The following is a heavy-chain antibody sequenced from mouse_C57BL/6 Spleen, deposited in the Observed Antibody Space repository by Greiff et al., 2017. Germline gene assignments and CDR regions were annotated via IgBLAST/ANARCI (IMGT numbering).Heavy chain of an antibody. V-gene: IGHV6-3*01. CDR2: IRLKSDNYAT. CDR3: TEEYYGSKGGY. Sequence: EVHLVESGGGLVQPGGSMKLSCVASGFTFSNYWMNWVRQSPEKGLEWVAQIRLKSDNYATHYAESVKGRFTISRDDSKSSVYLQMNNLRAEDTGIYYCTEEYYGSKGGYWGQGTTLTVSS. D-gene: IGHD1-1*01. J-gene: IGHJ2*01. CDR1: GFTFSNYW.